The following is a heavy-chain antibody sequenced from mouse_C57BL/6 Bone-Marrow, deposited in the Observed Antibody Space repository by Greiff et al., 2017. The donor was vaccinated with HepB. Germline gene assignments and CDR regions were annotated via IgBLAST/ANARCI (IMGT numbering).Heavy chain of an antibody. CDR3: VRESDYGSSPRYFDV. Sequence: EVQVVESGGGLVQPKGSLKLSCAASGFTFNTYAMHWVRQAPGKGLEWVARIRSKSSNYATYYADSVKDRFTISRDDSQSMLYLQMNNLKTEDTAMYYCVRESDYGSSPRYFDVWGTGTTVTVSS. CDR2: IRSKSSNYAT. CDR1: GFTFNTYA. D-gene: IGHD1-1*01. V-gene: IGHV10-3*01. J-gene: IGHJ1*03.